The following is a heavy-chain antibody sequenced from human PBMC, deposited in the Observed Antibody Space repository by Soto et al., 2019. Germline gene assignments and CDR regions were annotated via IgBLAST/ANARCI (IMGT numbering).Heavy chain of an antibody. Sequence: SETLSLTCTVSGGSISSYYWSWIRQPPGKGLEWIGYIYYSGSTNYNPSLKSRVTISVDTSKNQFSLKLSSVTAADTAVYYCARLFTGEGTEDAFDIWGQGTMVTVSS. CDR3: ARLFTGEGTEDAFDI. CDR2: IYYSGST. V-gene: IGHV4-59*08. CDR1: GGSISSYY. D-gene: IGHD3-16*01. J-gene: IGHJ3*02.